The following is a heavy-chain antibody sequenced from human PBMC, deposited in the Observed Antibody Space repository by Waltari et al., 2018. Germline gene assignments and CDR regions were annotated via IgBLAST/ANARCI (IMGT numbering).Heavy chain of an antibody. J-gene: IGHJ6*03. Sequence: QVQLQESGPGLVKPSETLSLTCTVSGGSISSYYWSWIRPPGGKGLEWIGRIYTTGNTKYNPSLKSRVSMSIDTSKNHFSLKLNSVTAADTAVYYCARERVAKYFYYLDVWGKGTTVTISS. CDR2: IYTTGNT. CDR1: GGSISSYY. D-gene: IGHD5-12*01. CDR3: ARERVAKYFYYLDV. V-gene: IGHV4-4*07.